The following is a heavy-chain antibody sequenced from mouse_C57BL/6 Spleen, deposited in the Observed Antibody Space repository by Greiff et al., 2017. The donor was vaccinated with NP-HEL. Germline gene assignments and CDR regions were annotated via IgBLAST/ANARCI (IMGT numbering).Heavy chain of an antibody. CDR3: AYGSSTGYFDV. D-gene: IGHD1-1*01. Sequence: QVQLQQSGAELMKPGASVKLSCKATGYTFTGYWIEWVKQRPGHGLDWIGEILPGSGSTNYNEKFKGKATFTADTSSNTAYMQLSSLTTEDSAIYYCAYGSSTGYFDVWGTGTTVTVSS. CDR2: ILPGSGST. J-gene: IGHJ1*03. CDR1: GYTFTGYW. V-gene: IGHV1-9*01.